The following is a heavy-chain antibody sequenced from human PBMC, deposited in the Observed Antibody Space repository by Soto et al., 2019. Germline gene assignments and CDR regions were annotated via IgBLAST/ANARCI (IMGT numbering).Heavy chain of an antibody. Sequence: QVQLVQSGAEVKQPGASVKVSCKASGYTFTNYGFTWVRQAPGQGLEWLGWISTYNGNTKYAQKVQGRLNMTTDTSTSTANMELTILRSDDTALYYCARTTVTASYYYMDVWGKGSTVTVSS. D-gene: IGHD4-17*01. J-gene: IGHJ6*03. CDR1: GYTFTNYG. CDR3: ARTTVTASYYYMDV. CDR2: ISTYNGNT. V-gene: IGHV1-18*01.